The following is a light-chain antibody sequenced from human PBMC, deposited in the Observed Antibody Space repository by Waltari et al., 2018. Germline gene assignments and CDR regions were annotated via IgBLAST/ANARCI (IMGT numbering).Light chain of an antibody. CDR2: YDS. V-gene: IGLV3-21*04. J-gene: IGLJ2*01. CDR1: NIGRKS. CDR3: LVWHSTIDHQGV. Sequence: SYVATQSPSVSVAPGETARITCWGDNIGRKSVHWYQQRPGQAPVLVISYDSDRPSGIPERFSCSNSGNTATLTISWVEAEDEADYYCLVWHSTIDHQGVFGGGTKLTVL.